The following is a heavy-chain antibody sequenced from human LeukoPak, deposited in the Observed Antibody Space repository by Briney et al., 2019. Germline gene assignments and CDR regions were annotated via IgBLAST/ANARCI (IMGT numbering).Heavy chain of an antibody. D-gene: IGHD4-17*01. J-gene: IGHJ4*02. CDR2: IHYSGST. CDR1: GGSFSGYY. CDR3: AREQYADLIFDS. Sequence: SETLSLTCAVYGGSFSGYYWSWIRQPPGKGLEWIGYIHYSGSTNYNPSLKSRVTISVDTSKNQFSLKLSSVTAADTAVYYCAREQYADLIFDSWGQGTLVTVSS. V-gene: IGHV4-59*01.